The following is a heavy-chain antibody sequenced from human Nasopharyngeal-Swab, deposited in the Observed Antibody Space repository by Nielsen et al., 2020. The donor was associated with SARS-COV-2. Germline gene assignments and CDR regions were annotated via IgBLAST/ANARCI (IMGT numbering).Heavy chain of an antibody. CDR1: GYTFTTYG. CDR3: ARDLRFVVLAGATTWFDP. Sequence: ASVKVSCKASGYTFTTYGINWVRQAPGQGLEWMGWINTNTGNPTYAQGFTGRFVFSLDTSASTAYLQISSLKADDTAVYYCARDLRFVVLAGATTWFDPWGQGSLVTVSS. J-gene: IGHJ5*02. CDR2: INTNTGNP. D-gene: IGHD2-15*01. V-gene: IGHV7-4-1*02.